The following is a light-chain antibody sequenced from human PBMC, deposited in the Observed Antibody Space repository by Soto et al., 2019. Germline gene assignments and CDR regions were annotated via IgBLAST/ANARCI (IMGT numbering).Light chain of an antibody. CDR3: QTWGTGIVV. Sequence: QLVLTQSPSASASLGASVKLTCTLSSGHNSYAIAWHQQQPEKGPRYLMKLNSDGSHTKGDGIPDRFSGSSSGAERYLTISSLQSEDEAVYYCQTWGTGIVVFGGGTKLTVL. J-gene: IGLJ2*01. V-gene: IGLV4-69*01. CDR1: SGHNSYA. CDR2: LNSDGSH.